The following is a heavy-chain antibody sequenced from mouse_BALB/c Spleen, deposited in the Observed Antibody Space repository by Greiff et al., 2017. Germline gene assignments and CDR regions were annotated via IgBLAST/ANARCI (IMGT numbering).Heavy chain of an antibody. CDR2: IWAGGST. D-gene: IGHD2-14*01. V-gene: IGHV2-9*02. J-gene: IGHJ4*01. CDR1: GFSLTSYG. Sequence: VKLVESGPGLVAPSQSLSITCTVSGFSLTSYGVHWVRQPPGKGLEWLGVIWAGGSTNYNSALMSRLSISKDNSKSQVFLKMNSLQTDDTAMYYCARGAYYRYDEEGSYAMDYWGQGTSVTVSS. CDR3: ARGAYYRYDEEGSYAMDY.